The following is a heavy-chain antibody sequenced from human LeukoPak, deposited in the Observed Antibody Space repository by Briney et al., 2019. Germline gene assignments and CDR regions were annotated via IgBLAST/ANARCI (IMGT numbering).Heavy chain of an antibody. CDR3: ARGDPSGRPGIAFDY. V-gene: IGHV4-59*01. CDR2: FHDSERT. J-gene: IGHJ4*02. CDR1: GGSISNND. Sequence: SETLSLTCTVAGGSISNNDWSWIRQPPGKGLEWIGHFHDSERTNYNPSLKSRVTISVDTSKNQFSLKLSSVTAADTAVYYCARGDPSGRPGIAFDYWGQGTLVTVSS. D-gene: IGHD1-26*01.